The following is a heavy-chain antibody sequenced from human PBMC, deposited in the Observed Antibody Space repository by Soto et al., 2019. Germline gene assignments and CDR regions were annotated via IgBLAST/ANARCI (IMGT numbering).Heavy chain of an antibody. CDR1: GGSISSGGYY. D-gene: IGHD6-19*01. J-gene: IGHJ4*02. CDR2: IYYSGST. CDR3: ARSYSSGWPYYFDY. V-gene: IGHV4-31*03. Sequence: SETLSLTCTVSGGSISSGGYYWSWIRQHPGKGLEWIGYIYYSGSTYYNPSLKSRVTISVDTSKNQFSLKLSSVTAADTAVYYCARSYSSGWPYYFDYWGQGTLVTVSS.